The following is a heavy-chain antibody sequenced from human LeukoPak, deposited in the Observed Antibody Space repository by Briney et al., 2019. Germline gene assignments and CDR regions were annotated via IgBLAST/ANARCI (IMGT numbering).Heavy chain of an antibody. V-gene: IGHV4-59*08. CDR1: GGSISSYY. D-gene: IGHD6-19*01. CDR2: IYYSGST. Sequence: SETLSLTCTVSGGSISSYYWSWIRQPPWKRLEWIGHIYYSGSTYYNPSLKSRVTISVDTSKNQFSLKLSSVTAADTAVYYCASIPQYYSSGWPYYYYYGMDVWGQGTTVTVSS. J-gene: IGHJ6*02. CDR3: ASIPQYYSSGWPYYYYYGMDV.